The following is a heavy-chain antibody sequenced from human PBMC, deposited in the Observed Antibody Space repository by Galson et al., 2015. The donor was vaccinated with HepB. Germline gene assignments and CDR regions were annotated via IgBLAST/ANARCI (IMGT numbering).Heavy chain of an antibody. CDR2: IIPIFGTA. Sequence: SVKVSCKASGGTFSSYAISWVRQAPGQGLEWMGGIIPIFGTANYAQKFQGRVTITADESTSTAYMELSSLRSEDTAVYYCARSRAVAGSFIPYYYYYYMDVWGKGTTVTVSS. V-gene: IGHV1-69*13. D-gene: IGHD6-19*01. J-gene: IGHJ6*03. CDR1: GGTFSSYA. CDR3: ARSRAVAGSFIPYYYYYYMDV.